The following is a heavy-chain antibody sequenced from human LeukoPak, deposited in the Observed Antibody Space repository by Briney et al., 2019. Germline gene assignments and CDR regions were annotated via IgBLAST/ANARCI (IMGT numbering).Heavy chain of an antibody. J-gene: IGHJ4*02. V-gene: IGHV1-8*01. D-gene: IGHD3-3*01. Sequence: ASVKVSCKASGYTFTSYDINWVRQATGQGLEWMGWMNPNSGNTGYAQKFQGRVTMTRDTSISTAYMELSRLRSDDTAVYYCARGAAYDFWSGHPGFDYWGQGTLVTVSS. CDR2: MNPNSGNT. CDR3: ARGAAYDFWSGHPGFDY. CDR1: GYTFTSYD.